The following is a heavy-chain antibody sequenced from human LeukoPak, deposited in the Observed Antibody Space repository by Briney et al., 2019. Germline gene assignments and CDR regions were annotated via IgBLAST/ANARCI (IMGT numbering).Heavy chain of an antibody. Sequence: PSETLSLTCNVSGDSITSTYYWGWIRQPPGKGLEWIGEINHSGSTNYNPSLKSRVTISVDTSKNQFSLKLSSVTAADTAVYYCAREWESSSSNYPFDPWGQGTLVTVSS. CDR1: GDSITSTYY. CDR2: INHSGST. J-gene: IGHJ5*02. CDR3: AREWESSSSNYPFDP. D-gene: IGHD6-6*01. V-gene: IGHV4-38-2*02.